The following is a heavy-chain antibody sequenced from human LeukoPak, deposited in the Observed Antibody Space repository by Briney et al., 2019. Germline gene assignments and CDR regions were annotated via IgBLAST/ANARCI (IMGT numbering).Heavy chain of an antibody. V-gene: IGHV3-21*04. CDR1: GFTFSTYY. D-gene: IGHD3-10*01. CDR3: ARDHYGSGSFSYY. Sequence: KPGGSLRLSCAASGFTFSTYYMNWVRQAPGKGLEWVSFITGSSSYIYYTDSVKGRFTISRDNSKNTLYLQMNSLRAEDTAVYYCARDHYGSGSFSYYWGQGTLVTVSS. J-gene: IGHJ4*02. CDR2: ITGSSSYI.